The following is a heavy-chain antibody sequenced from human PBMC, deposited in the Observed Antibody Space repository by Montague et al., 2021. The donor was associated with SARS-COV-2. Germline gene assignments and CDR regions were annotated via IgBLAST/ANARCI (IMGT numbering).Heavy chain of an antibody. CDR2: INWNGDST. J-gene: IGHJ4*02. Sequence: SLRLSCAASGFIFDNYGMSWVRRVPGKGLERVSNINWNGDSTGYADSVKGRFTISRDNAKNSLSLQMNSLRAEDTALYYCARDRYRISTYFDYWGQGILVTVSS. CDR3: ARDRYRISTYFDY. V-gene: IGHV3-20*04. CDR1: GFIFDNYG. D-gene: IGHD6-6*01.